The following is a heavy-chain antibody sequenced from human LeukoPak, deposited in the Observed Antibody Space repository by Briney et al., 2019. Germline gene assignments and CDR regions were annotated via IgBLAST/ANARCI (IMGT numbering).Heavy chain of an antibody. CDR2: IRREGYGGTT. V-gene: IGHV3-49*03. Sequence: TGGSLRLSCTASGFNFGEYSLSWFRQAPGVGLEWVAFIRREGYGGTTEYAASVKGRFTISRDDSKSIAYLQMNSLKTEDTGVYYCTRDHDFWRGPLDVWGKGTTVTVSS. J-gene: IGHJ6*04. D-gene: IGHD3-3*01. CDR3: TRDHDFWRGPLDV. CDR1: GFNFGEYS.